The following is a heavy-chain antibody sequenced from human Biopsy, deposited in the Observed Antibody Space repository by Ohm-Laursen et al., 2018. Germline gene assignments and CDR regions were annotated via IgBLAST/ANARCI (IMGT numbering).Heavy chain of an antibody. CDR3: ARGYSRRVSIFEASIYWFDT. J-gene: IGHJ5*02. CDR1: GYSFSTYD. V-gene: IGHV1-8*01. CDR2: MIPSSGKT. Sequence: GSSVKVSYKASGYSFSTYDVNWVRQARGQGLEWMGWMIPSSGKTGYAQRFQGRVTLTMNTSISTAYMELSGLRSEDTAVYFCARGYSRRVSIFEASIYWFDTWGQGTLVTVSS. D-gene: IGHD6-6*01.